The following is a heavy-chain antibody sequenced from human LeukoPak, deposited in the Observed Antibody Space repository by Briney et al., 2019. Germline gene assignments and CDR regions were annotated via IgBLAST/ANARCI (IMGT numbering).Heavy chain of an antibody. CDR2: ITDSGSII. CDR3: ARDATPQYSSGWVFFDS. J-gene: IGHJ4*02. V-gene: IGHV3-48*03. Sequence: GGSLRLSCVASGFTFSSYEMNWVRQAPGKGLEWLSYITDSGSIINYADSVKGRFTISRDNAKNSLYLQMDSLRADDTAVYYCARDATPQYSSGWVFFDSWGQGTLVTVSS. CDR1: GFTFSSYE. D-gene: IGHD6-19*01.